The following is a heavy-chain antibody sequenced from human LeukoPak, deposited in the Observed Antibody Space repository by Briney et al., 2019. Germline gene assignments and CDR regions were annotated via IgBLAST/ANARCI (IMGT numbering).Heavy chain of an antibody. D-gene: IGHD2-21*02. CDR1: GFTFSSYA. J-gene: IGHJ6*03. V-gene: IGHV3-30*04. CDR3: ARARVVTVYYYYYMDV. CDR2: ISYDGGNK. Sequence: PGGSLRLSCAASGFTFSSYAMHWVRQAPGKGLEWVAVISYDGGNKYYADSVKGRFTISRDNSKNTLYLQMNSLRAEDTAVYYCARARVVTVYYYYYMDVWGKGTTVTVSS.